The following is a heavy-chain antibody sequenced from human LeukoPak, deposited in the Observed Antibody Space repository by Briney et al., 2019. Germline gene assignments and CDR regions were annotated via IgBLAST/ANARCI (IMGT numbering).Heavy chain of an antibody. J-gene: IGHJ4*02. CDR3: ARARRYCSGGSCYLYYFDY. CDR1: GGSISSGGYS. Sequence: SETLSLTCAVSGGSISSGGYSWSWIRQPPGKGLEWIGYIYHSGSTYYNPSLKSRVTISVDRCKNQFSLKLSSVTAADTAVYYCARARRYCSGGSCYLYYFDYWGQGTLVTVSS. D-gene: IGHD2-15*01. CDR2: IYHSGST. V-gene: IGHV4-30-2*01.